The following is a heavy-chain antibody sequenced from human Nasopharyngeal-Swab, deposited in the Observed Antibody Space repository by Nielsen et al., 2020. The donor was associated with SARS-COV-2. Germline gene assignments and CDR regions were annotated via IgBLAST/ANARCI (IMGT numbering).Heavy chain of an antibody. CDR2: IIPIFGTA. V-gene: IGHV1-69*13. Sequence: SVKVSCKASGGTFSSHAISWVRQAPGQGLEWMGGIIPIFGTANYAQKFQGRVTITADESTSTAYMELSSLRSEDTAVYYCAISVSGSYSPFDYWGQGTLVTVSS. CDR3: AISVSGSYSPFDY. D-gene: IGHD1-26*01. CDR1: GGTFSSHA. J-gene: IGHJ4*02.